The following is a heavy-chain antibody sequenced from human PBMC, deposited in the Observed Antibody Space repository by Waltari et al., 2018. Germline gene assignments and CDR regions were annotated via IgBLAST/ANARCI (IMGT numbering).Heavy chain of an antibody. CDR3: ARAVVPAAPDAFDI. V-gene: IGHV3-21*01. J-gene: IGHJ3*02. Sequence: EVQLVESGGGLVKPGGSLRLSCAASGFTFSSYSMNWVRQAPGKGLEWVSSISSSSYIYYADSVKGRFTISRDNAKNSLYLQMNSLRAEDTAVYYCARAVVPAAPDAFDIWGQGTMVTVSS. CDR2: ISSSSYI. CDR1: GFTFSSYS. D-gene: IGHD2-2*01.